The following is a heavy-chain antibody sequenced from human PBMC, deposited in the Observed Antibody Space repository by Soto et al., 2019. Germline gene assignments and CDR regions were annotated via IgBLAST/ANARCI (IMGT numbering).Heavy chain of an antibody. J-gene: IGHJ3*02. V-gene: IGHV3-23*01. CDR3: AKRVTMIVVAKGAFDI. Sequence: HPGGSPRLSCAASGFTFSSYAMSWVRQAPGKGLEWVSAISGSGGSTYYADSVKGRFTISRDNSKNTLYLQMNSLRAEDTAVYYCAKRVTMIVVAKGAFDIWGQGTMVTVSS. D-gene: IGHD3-22*01. CDR2: ISGSGGST. CDR1: GFTFSSYA.